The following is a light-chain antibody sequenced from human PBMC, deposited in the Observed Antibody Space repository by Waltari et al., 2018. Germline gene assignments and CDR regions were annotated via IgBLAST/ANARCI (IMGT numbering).Light chain of an antibody. CDR2: GSS. CDR1: QNVNRN. V-gene: IGKV3-15*01. CDR3: QHYNGWPPYS. Sequence: EVVMTQSPATLSVSPGESATLSCRASQNVNRNLAWYQQKPGQAPRLLVHGSSTRTTSTPARFSGSGPGTEFILTITSLQSEDVGIYYCQHYNGWPPYSFGQGTKLEI. J-gene: IGKJ2*03.